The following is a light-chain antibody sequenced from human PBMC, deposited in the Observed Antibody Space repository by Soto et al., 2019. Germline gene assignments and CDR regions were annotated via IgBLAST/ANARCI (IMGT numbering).Light chain of an antibody. J-gene: IGLJ2*01. CDR1: SSDVGGYNS. Sequence: QSALTQPASVSGSPGQSITISCTGASSDVGGYNSVSWYQHHPGKAPKLVIYDVSNRPSGVSNRFSGSKSGNTASLTISGLQAEDEADYYCTSYTSSSLLVVGGGTKVTVL. CDR2: DVS. V-gene: IGLV2-14*03. CDR3: TSYTSSSLLV.